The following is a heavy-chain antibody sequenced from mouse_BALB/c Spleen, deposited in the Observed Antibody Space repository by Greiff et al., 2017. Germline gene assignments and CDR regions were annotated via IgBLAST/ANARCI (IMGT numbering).Heavy chain of an antibody. CDR1: GYTFTSYW. CDR2: IYPGDGDT. Sequence: VQLQQSGAELARPGASVKLSCKASGYTFTSYWMQWVKQRPGQGLEWIGAIYPGDGDTRYTQKFKGKATLTADKSSSTAYMQLSSLASEDSAVYYCARDYFDYWGQGTTLTGSS. V-gene: IGHV1-87*01. J-gene: IGHJ2*01. CDR3: ARDYFDY.